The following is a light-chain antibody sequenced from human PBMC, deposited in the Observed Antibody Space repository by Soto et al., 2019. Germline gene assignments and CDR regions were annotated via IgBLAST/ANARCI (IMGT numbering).Light chain of an antibody. CDR1: QSVSSSY. V-gene: IGKV3-20*01. CDR2: AAS. Sequence: EIVLTQSPGTLSLSPGERATLSCRASQSVSSSYLAWYQQKPGQTPRLLIYAASSRATGIPDRFSGSGVGTDFTLTISRLEPEDFAVYYCQQYGNSVFTFGPGTKVDI. J-gene: IGKJ3*01. CDR3: QQYGNSVFT.